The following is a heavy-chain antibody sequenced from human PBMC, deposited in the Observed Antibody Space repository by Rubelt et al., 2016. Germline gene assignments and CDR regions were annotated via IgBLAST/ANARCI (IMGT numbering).Heavy chain of an antibody. D-gene: IGHD3-10*01. Sequence: GEGLEWVAVIWNDGSNKYYADSVKGRFTISRDNARDTLYLQMNSLRADDTAVYYCARGKSSGSGSYQNGRLDSWGQGILVTVSS. CDR2: IWNDGSNK. J-gene: IGHJ5*01. V-gene: IGHV3-33*03. CDR3: ARGKSSGSGSYQNGRLDS.